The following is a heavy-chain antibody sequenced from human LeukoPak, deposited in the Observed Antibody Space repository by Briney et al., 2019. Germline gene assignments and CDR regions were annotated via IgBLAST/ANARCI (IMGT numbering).Heavy chain of an antibody. CDR1: GYMFTNNW. CDR3: ARDHSNTRTWWFDP. Sequence: ASVKVSCKASGYMFTNNWIHWVRQAPGQGLEWMGVINPADSRTFYAQKLQDRVTLTTDMSATSIYMEPSSLRSEDTAVYYCARDHSNTRTWWFDPWGQGTLVIVSS. CDR2: INPADSRT. V-gene: IGHV1-46*04. D-gene: IGHD2/OR15-2a*01. J-gene: IGHJ5*02.